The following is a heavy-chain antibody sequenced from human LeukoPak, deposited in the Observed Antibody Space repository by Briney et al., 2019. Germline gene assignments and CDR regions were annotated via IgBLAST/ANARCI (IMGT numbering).Heavy chain of an antibody. J-gene: IGHJ2*01. CDR3: ASQKGCSSTSCYTRGHWYFDL. V-gene: IGHV4-59*08. D-gene: IGHD2-2*02. Sequence: PSETLSLTCTVSGDSISSYYWSWIRQPPGKGLEWIGYIYYSGSTNYNPSLKSRVTISVDTSKNQFSLKLSSVTAADTAVYYCASQKGCSSTSCYTRGHWYFDLWGRGTLVTVSS. CDR2: IYYSGST. CDR1: GDSISSYY.